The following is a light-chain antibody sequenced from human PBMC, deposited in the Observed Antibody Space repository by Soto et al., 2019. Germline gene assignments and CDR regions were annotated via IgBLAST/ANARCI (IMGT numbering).Light chain of an antibody. J-gene: IGKJ3*01. CDR2: AAS. CDR3: QQSYSTPPFT. V-gene: IGKV1-39*01. CDR1: QSISSY. Sequence: DIQMTQAPSSLSASVGDRVTITCRASQSISSYLNWYQQKPGKAPKLLIYAASSLHSGVPSRFSGSGSGTDFTLTISSLQPEDFATYYCQQSYSTPPFTFGPGTKVHIK.